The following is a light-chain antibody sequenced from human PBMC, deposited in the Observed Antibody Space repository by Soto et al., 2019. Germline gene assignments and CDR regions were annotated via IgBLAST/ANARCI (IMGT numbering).Light chain of an antibody. J-gene: IGLJ1*01. CDR3: VVWDDILNGLYG. V-gene: IGLV1-44*01. CDR1: SSNIGSYT. Sequence: QSVLTQPPSASGTPGQRVTISCSGDSSNIGSYTVNWYQQLPGTAPKLLIYNNNQRPSGVPDRFSGSKSGTSASLAISGLQAEDESDYYCVVWDDILNGLYGFGTGTKLTVL. CDR2: NNN.